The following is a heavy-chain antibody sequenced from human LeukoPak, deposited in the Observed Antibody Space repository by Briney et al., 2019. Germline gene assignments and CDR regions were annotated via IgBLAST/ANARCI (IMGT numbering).Heavy chain of an antibody. J-gene: IGHJ3*02. CDR1: GFTFNSHA. V-gene: IGHV3-48*04. Sequence: PGGSLRLSCEASGFTFNSHAMNWVRQAPGGGLEWLSKISSSSGTLYYADSVKGRFTISRDNAKNSLFLQMNNLKGEDTAVYYCASSFWDAFDIWGQGTLVAVSS. CDR3: ASSFWDAFDI. CDR2: ISSSSGTL. D-gene: IGHD3-3*01.